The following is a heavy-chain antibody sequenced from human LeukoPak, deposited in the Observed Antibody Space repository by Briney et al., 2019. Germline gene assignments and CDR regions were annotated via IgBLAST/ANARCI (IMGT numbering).Heavy chain of an antibody. J-gene: IGHJ4*02. CDR1: GFTFSSYW. V-gene: IGHV3-74*01. CDR2: INSDGSST. D-gene: IGHD3-3*01. Sequence: GGSLRLSCAASGFTFSSYWMHWVRQAPGKGLVWVSRINSDGSSTSYADSVKGRFTISRDNAKNTLYLQMNSLRAEDTAVYYCARETYYDFWSGYLRSTNNYFDYWGQGTLVTVSS. CDR3: ARETYYDFWSGYLRSTNNYFDY.